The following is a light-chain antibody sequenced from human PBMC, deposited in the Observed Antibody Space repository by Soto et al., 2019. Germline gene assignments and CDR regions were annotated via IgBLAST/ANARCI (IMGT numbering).Light chain of an antibody. V-gene: IGLV2-14*01. Sequence: QSVLTQPASVSGSPGQSITISCTGTSSDVGTYNYVSWYQQHPGKAPKLMIYEVSNRPSGASSRFSGSKSGTTASLTISGLQAEDAAHYYCSSYTDTTTLVVFGGGTQLTVL. CDR2: EVS. J-gene: IGLJ7*01. CDR1: SSDVGTYNY. CDR3: SSYTDTTTLVV.